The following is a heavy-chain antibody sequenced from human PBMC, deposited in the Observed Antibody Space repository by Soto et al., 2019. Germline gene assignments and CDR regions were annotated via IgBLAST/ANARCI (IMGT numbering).Heavy chain of an antibody. J-gene: IGHJ6*03. CDR2: IYYSGST. V-gene: IGHV4-59*08. CDR1: GGSISSYY. Sequence: PSETLSLTCTVSGGSISSYYWSWIRQPPGKGPEWIGYIYYSGSTNYNPSLKSRVTISVDTSKNQFSLKLSSVTAADTAVYYCARIWRFLEGYCMDVWGKGTTVTVSS. CDR3: ARIWRFLEGYCMDV. D-gene: IGHD3-3*01.